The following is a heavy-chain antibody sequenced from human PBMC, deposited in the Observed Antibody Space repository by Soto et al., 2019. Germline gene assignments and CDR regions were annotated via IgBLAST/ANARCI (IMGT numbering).Heavy chain of an antibody. V-gene: IGHV1-2*01. CDR3: ASRPAQLVIFSKFGGDCFFEV. J-gene: IGHJ2*01. CDR2: INPDSGGT. CDR1: GYTFTDYY. Sequence: ASVKVSCKASGYTFTDYYIHWVRQAPGQGLEWVGRINPDSGGTNLAQRFQGRVTNTSDTPINTAYMELSGLRSDDTAVYYCASRPAQLVIFSKFGGDCFFEVGGGGTLVPFPS. D-gene: IGHD3-9*01.